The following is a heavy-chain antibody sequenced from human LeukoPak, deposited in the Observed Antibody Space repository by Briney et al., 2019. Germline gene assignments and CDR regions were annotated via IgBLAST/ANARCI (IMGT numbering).Heavy chain of an antibody. Sequence: GGSLRLSCAASGFTFSSYAMHWVRQAPGKGLEWVAVISYDGSNKYFADSVKGRFTISRDNSKNTLYLQMNSLRAEDTAVYYCAGDQMISAAGLDYWGQGTLVTVSS. CDR2: ISYDGSNK. V-gene: IGHV3-30-3*01. J-gene: IGHJ4*02. CDR1: GFTFSSYA. D-gene: IGHD6-13*01. CDR3: AGDQMISAAGLDY.